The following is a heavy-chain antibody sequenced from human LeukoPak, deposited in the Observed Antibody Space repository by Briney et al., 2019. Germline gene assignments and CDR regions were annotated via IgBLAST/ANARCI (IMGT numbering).Heavy chain of an antibody. CDR3: AREALYSSSWYGY. Sequence: GASVKVSCKASGGTFSSYAISWVRQAPGQGLEWMGGIIPIFGTANYAQKFQGRVTITADESTSTAYMELSSLRSEDTAVYYCAREALYSSSWYGYWGQGTLVTVSS. D-gene: IGHD6-13*01. J-gene: IGHJ4*02. V-gene: IGHV1-69*01. CDR2: IIPIFGTA. CDR1: GGTFSSYA.